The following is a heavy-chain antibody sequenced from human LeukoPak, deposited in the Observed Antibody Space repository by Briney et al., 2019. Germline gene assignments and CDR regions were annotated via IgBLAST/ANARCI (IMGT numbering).Heavy chain of an antibody. V-gene: IGHV3-30*18. CDR2: ISYDGSNK. CDR3: AKMMNYYDSSGYYYVGFPYYYYMDV. J-gene: IGHJ6*03. CDR1: GFTFSSYG. Sequence: GGSLRLSCAASGFTFSSYGMHWVRQAPGKGLEWVAVISYDGSNKYYADSVKGRFTISRDNSKNTLYLQMNSLRAEDTAVYYCAKMMNYYDSSGYYYVGFPYYYYMDVWGKGTTVTVSS. D-gene: IGHD3-22*01.